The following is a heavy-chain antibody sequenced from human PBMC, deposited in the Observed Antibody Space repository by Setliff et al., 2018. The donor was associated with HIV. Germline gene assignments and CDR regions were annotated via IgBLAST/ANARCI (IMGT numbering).Heavy chain of an antibody. CDR2: ILSTGERT. CDR1: GFTFSNYA. D-gene: IGHD2-21*01. V-gene: IGHV3-23*01. J-gene: IGHJ3*01. Sequence: LSLSCAASGFTFSNYAMSWVRQAPGEGLEWVSAILSTGERTFYADSLKGRFTISRDDSKNTLYLQMNSLRAEDTALYYCARGQFRLRPDSLDLWGQGTLVTVS. CDR3: ARGQFRLRPDSLDL.